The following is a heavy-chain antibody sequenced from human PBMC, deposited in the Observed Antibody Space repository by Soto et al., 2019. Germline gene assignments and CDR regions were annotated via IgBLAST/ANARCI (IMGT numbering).Heavy chain of an antibody. CDR1: GGTFSSYT. Sequence: QVQLVQSGAEVKKPGSSVKVSCKASGGTFSSYTISWVRQAPGQGLEWMGRIIPILGIANYAQKFQGRVTITADKSTSTAYMELSSLRSEDTAVYYCVRDLGYSYGYIDYYYGMDVWGQGTTVIVSS. J-gene: IGHJ6*02. CDR3: VRDLGYSYGYIDYYYGMDV. V-gene: IGHV1-69*08. CDR2: IIPILGIA. D-gene: IGHD5-18*01.